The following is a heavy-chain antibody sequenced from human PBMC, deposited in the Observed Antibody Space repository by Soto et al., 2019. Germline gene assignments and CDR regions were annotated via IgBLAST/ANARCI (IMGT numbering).Heavy chain of an antibody. D-gene: IGHD1-26*01. V-gene: IGHV3-74*01. CDR1: GFSFSSYW. CDR3: ATRSSLRPFDI. Sequence: EVQLVESGGGLVQPGGSLRLSCAASGFSFSSYWMHWVRQAPGNGLVWVSRIKSDGSSTTYADSVKGRFTISRDNAKNTLYLQMNSLRAEDTAVYYCATRSSLRPFDIWGQGTMVTVSS. CDR2: IKSDGSST. J-gene: IGHJ3*02.